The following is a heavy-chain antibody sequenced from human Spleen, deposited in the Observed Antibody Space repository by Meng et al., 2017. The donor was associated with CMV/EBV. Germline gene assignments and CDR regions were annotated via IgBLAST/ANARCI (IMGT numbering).Heavy chain of an antibody. Sequence: SETLSLTCAVYGGSFSGYYWSWIRQPPGKGLEWIGEINHSGITNYNPSLKSRVTISVDTSKNQFSLKLSSVTAADTAVYYCARGLDSGWYPAAWGQGTLVTVSS. J-gene: IGHJ5*02. CDR1: GGSFSGYY. CDR2: INHSGIT. D-gene: IGHD6-19*01. V-gene: IGHV4-34*01. CDR3: ARGLDSGWYPAA.